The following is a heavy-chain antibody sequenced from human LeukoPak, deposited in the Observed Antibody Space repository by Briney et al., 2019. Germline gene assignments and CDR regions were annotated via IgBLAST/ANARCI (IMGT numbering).Heavy chain of an antibody. CDR2: INWNGGST. CDR3: ARGLSQYYDSSGYYSYFDS. V-gene: IGHV3-20*04. J-gene: IGHJ4*02. D-gene: IGHD3-22*01. Sequence: TGGSLRLSCAACGFTFDDYGMSWVRQVPGKGLEWVSGINWNGGSTGYADSEKGRFTISRDNAKNSLYLQMNSLRAEDTAFYYCARGLSQYYDSSGYYSYFDSWGQGTLVTVSS. CDR1: GFTFDDYG.